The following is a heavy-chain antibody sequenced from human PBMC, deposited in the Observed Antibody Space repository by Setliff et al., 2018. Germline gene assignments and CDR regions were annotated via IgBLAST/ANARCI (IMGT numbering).Heavy chain of an antibody. CDR1: GASISSGSYY. Sequence: SETLSLTCTVSGASISSGSYYWAWVRRLPGRGLEWIGSLHRVGTFFYNPSLVSRATLSLDTSRNQFSLRLSSVTAADTAVYFCARVTGFSYMDAWGKGTTVTVSS. J-gene: IGHJ6*03. D-gene: IGHD3-3*01. CDR3: ARVTGFSYMDA. V-gene: IGHV4-39*07. CDR2: LHRVGTF.